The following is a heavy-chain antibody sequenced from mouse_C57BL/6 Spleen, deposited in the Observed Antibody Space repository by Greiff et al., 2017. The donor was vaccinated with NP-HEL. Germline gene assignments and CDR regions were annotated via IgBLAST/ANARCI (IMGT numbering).Heavy chain of an antibody. Sequence: EVKLMESGGGLVKPGGSLKLSCAASGFTFSDYGMHWVRQAPEKGLEWVAYISSGSSTIYYADTVKGRFTISRDNAKNTLFLQMTSLRAEDTAMYYCARVDSSGYVGYYAMDYWGQGTSVTVSS. V-gene: IGHV5-17*01. J-gene: IGHJ4*01. CDR3: ARVDSSGYVGYYAMDY. CDR2: ISSGSSTI. D-gene: IGHD3-2*02. CDR1: GFTFSDYG.